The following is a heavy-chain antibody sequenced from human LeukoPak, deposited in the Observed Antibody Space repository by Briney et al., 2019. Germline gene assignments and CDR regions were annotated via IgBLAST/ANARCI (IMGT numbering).Heavy chain of an antibody. D-gene: IGHD6-19*01. V-gene: IGHV3-30*18. CDR2: ISYDGSNK. J-gene: IGHJ6*02. Sequence: GGSLRLSCAASGFTFSSYGMHWVRQAPGKGLEWVAVISYDGSNKYYADSVKGRFTISRDNSKNTLYLQMNSLRAEDTAVYYCAKARVPSSGSKSNYYYYYGMDVWGQGTTVTVSS. CDR3: AKARVPSSGSKSNYYYYYGMDV. CDR1: GFTFSSYG.